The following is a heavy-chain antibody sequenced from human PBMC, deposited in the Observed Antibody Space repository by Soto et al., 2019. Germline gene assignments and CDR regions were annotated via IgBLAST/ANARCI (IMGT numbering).Heavy chain of an antibody. CDR3: ARAWGGVPDY. CDR1: GGSFSGYY. V-gene: IGHV4-34*01. CDR2: INHSGST. D-gene: IGHD3-16*01. J-gene: IGHJ4*02. Sequence: SETLSLTCAVEGGSFSGYYWSWIRQPTGKGLEWIGEINHSGSTNYNPSLKSRVTISVDTSKNQFSLKLSSVTAADTAVYYCARAWGGVPDYWGQGTLVTVSS.